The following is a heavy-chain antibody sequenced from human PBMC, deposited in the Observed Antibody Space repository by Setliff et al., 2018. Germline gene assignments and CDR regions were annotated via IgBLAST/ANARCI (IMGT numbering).Heavy chain of an antibody. J-gene: IGHJ6*02. Sequence: PGGSLSLSCAASGFTFSSYAMSWVRQAPGKGLEWVSAISGSGGSTYYADSVKGRFTISRDNSKNTLYLQMNSLRAEDTAVYYCAKVNNRLWIGYYPYYYGMDVWGQGTTV. V-gene: IGHV3-23*01. CDR3: AKVNNRLWIGYYPYYYGMDV. CDR1: GFTFSSYA. CDR2: ISGSGGST. D-gene: IGHD3-3*01.